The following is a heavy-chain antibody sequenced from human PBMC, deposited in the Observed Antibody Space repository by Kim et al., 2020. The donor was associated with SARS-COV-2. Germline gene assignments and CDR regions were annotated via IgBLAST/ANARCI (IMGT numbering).Heavy chain of an antibody. V-gene: IGHV3-48*02. Sequence: GGSLRLSCAASGFTFSSYSMNWVRQAPGKGLEWVSYISSSSSTIYYADSVKGRFTISRDNAKNSLYLQMNSLRDEDTAVYYCAREGMTTVTRGPGGHYYYGMDVWGQGTTVTVSS. CDR2: ISSSSSTI. J-gene: IGHJ6*02. CDR3: AREGMTTVTRGPGGHYYYGMDV. CDR1: GFTFSSYS. D-gene: IGHD4-17*01.